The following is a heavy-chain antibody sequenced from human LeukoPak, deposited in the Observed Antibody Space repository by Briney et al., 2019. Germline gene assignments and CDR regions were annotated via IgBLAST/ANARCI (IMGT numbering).Heavy chain of an antibody. J-gene: IGHJ4*02. V-gene: IGHV4-59*01. D-gene: IGHD3-9*01. Sequence: SETLSLTCTVSGGSISSYYWSWIRQPPGKGLEWIGYIYYSGSTNYNPSLKSRVTISVDTSKNQFSLKLSSVNAADTAVYYCARAIDILTGYYSIDYWGQGTLVTVSS. CDR2: IYYSGST. CDR1: GGSISSYY. CDR3: ARAIDILTGYYSIDY.